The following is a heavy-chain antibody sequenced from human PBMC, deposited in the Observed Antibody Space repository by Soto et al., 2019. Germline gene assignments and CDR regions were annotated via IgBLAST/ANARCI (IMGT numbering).Heavy chain of an antibody. J-gene: IGHJ4*02. CDR3: AKGAHNNYDYVWGSYRYTLDY. CDR1: GFTFSSYA. CDR2: ISGSGGST. D-gene: IGHD3-16*02. V-gene: IGHV3-23*01. Sequence: GGSLRLSCAASGFTFSSYAMSWVRQAPGKGLEWVSAISGSGGSTYYADSVKGRFTISRDNSKNTLYLQMNSLRAEDTAVYYCAKGAHNNYDYVWGSYRYTLDYWGQGTLVTVSS.